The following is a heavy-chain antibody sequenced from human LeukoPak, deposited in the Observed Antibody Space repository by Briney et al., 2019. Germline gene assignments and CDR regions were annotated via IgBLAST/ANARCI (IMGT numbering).Heavy chain of an antibody. D-gene: IGHD1-26*01. CDR1: GFTFGDYA. V-gene: IGHV3-49*03. Sequence: GGSPRLPCTASGFTFGDYAMSWFRQAPGKGLEWVGFIRSKAYGGTTEYAASVKGRFTISRDDSKSIAYLQMNSLKTEDTAVYYCTRAWELRADPKLGFDPWGQGTLVTVSS. CDR3: TRAWELRADPKLGFDP. J-gene: IGHJ5*02. CDR2: IRSKAYGGTT.